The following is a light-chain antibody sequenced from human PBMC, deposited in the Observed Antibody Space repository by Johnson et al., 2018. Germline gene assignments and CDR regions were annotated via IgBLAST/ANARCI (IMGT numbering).Light chain of an antibody. CDR3: GTWDRSLSAGNV. CDR1: SSNIGNNY. J-gene: IGLJ1*01. Sequence: QSVLTQPPSVSAAPGQKVTISCSGSSSNIGNNYVSWYQQLPGTAPKLLIYENNKRPSGIPDRFSGSKSGTSATLGINGLQTGDEAAYYCGTWDRSLSAGNVFGTGTKVTVL. V-gene: IGLV1-51*02. CDR2: ENN.